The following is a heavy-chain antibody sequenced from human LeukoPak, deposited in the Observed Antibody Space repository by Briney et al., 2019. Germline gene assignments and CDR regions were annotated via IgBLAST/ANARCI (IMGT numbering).Heavy chain of an antibody. Sequence: GGSLRLSCAASGFTFDDYGVSWVRQAPGKGLEWVSVIYSGGSTYYADSVKGRFTISRDNSKNTLYLQMNSLRAEDTAVYYCARDGPSRYNWNDNNYWGQGTLVTVSS. CDR2: IYSGGST. J-gene: IGHJ4*02. D-gene: IGHD1-20*01. CDR1: GFTFDDYG. V-gene: IGHV3-53*01. CDR3: ARDGPSRYNWNDNNY.